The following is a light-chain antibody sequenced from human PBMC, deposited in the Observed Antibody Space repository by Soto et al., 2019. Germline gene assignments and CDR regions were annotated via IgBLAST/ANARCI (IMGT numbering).Light chain of an antibody. V-gene: IGLV2-14*01. J-gene: IGLJ3*02. CDR2: EVS. CDR3: FSYASSSTWV. Sequence: QSVLTQPASVSGSPGQSITISCTGTSSDVGGYNYVSWYQQHPGKAPKLMIYEVSNRPSGVSNRFSGSKSGNTASLTISGLQAKDEADYYCFSYASSSTWVFGGGTKLTVL. CDR1: SSDVGGYNY.